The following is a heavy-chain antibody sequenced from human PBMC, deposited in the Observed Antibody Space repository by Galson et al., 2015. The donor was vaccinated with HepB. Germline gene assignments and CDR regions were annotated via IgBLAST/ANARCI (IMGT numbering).Heavy chain of an antibody. CDR2: FYGGADV. CDR3: ASPTLGRHWDRVRGVISRLFRFKYAMDV. D-gene: IGHD3-10*01. CDR1: TFAVSINY. J-gene: IGHJ6*02. Sequence: SLRLSCAASTFAVSINYVTCVRQAPGKGLKWVSLFYGGADVYCADSVKGRFSISRDNSKKKLYVQMNSLGAEDTAVHYCASPTLGRHWDRVRGVISRLFRFKYAMDVWGQGTTVTVSS. V-gene: IGHV3-66*01.